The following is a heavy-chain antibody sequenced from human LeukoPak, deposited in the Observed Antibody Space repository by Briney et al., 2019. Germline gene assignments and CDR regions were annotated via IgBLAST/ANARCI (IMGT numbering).Heavy chain of an antibody. J-gene: IGHJ4*02. D-gene: IGHD2-2*01. CDR2: INWNGGRT. CDR3: AKDREAEGCSSTSCYGTYFDY. V-gene: IGHV3-20*04. CDR1: GFKFDDYG. Sequence: GGSLRLSCAASGFKFDDYGMSWVRQAPGKGLEWVSGINWNGGRTGYADSVKGRFTISRDNSKNTLYLQMNSLRAEDTAVYYCAKDREAEGCSSTSCYGTYFDYWGQGTLVTVSS.